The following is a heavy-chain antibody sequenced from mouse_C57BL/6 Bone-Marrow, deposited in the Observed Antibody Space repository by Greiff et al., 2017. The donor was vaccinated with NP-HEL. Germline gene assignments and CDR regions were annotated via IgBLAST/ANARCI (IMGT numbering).Heavy chain of an antibody. D-gene: IGHD1-1*01. CDR2: IYPGSGST. V-gene: IGHV1-55*01. Sequence: QVQLQQPGAELVKPGASVKMSCKASGYTFTSYWITWVKQRPGQGLEWIGDIYPGSGSTNYNEKFKSKATLTVDTSSSKAYMQLSSLTSEDSAVYYWARAHYYYGSSLYWGQGTTLTVSS. CDR3: ARAHYYYGSSLY. J-gene: IGHJ2*01. CDR1: GYTFTSYW.